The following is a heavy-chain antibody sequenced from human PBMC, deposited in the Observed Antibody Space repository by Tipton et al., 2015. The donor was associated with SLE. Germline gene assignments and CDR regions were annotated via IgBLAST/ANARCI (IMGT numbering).Heavy chain of an antibody. Sequence: SLRLSCAASGFTFSTSAMHWVRQAPGKGLEWVAVLWYDGSNKFYAASVKGRFTISRDNSKNTVYLQINSLRVEDTAGYFWARVRGGDFLDYWGQGTLVTVSS. CDR3: ARVRGGDFLDY. D-gene: IGHD3-16*01. CDR1: GFTFSTSA. V-gene: IGHV3-33*01. J-gene: IGHJ4*02. CDR2: LWYDGSNK.